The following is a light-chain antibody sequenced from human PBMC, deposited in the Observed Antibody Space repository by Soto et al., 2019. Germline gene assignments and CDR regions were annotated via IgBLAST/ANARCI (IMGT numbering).Light chain of an antibody. CDR2: QDS. V-gene: IGLV3-1*01. Sequence: SYELTQPPSLSVSPGQTASITCSGDKLGDKYACWYQQKPGQSPVLVIYQDSKRPSGIPERFSGSNSGNTATLTISGTQAMDEADYYCQAWDSGLVVFGGGTKLTVL. CDR3: QAWDSGLVV. CDR1: KLGDKY. J-gene: IGLJ2*01.